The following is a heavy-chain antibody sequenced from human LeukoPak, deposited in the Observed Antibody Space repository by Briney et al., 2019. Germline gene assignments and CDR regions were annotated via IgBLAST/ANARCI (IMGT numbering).Heavy chain of an antibody. CDR1: GGSLTSYY. D-gene: IGHD6-19*01. CDR3: ARALSSGWSGHDAFDI. Sequence: SETLSLTCTVSGGSLTSYYWSWIRQPPGEGLGWIGYIYYSGGTNYNPSLKSRVTISVDTSKDQFSLKLRSVTAADTALYYCARALSSGWSGHDAFDIWGQGTMVTVSS. CDR2: IYYSGGT. V-gene: IGHV4-59*01. J-gene: IGHJ3*02.